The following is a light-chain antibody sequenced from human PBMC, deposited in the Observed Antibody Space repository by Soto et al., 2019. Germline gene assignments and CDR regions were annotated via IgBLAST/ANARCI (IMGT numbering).Light chain of an antibody. V-gene: IGKV3-15*01. CDR2: GAS. J-gene: IGKJ3*01. Sequence: ERVMTQSPATPSVTTGERTTLSCRASQTVSSNLAWYQQKPGQAPRLLIHGASTRAAGIPARFSGSGSGTEFTLTISSLQSEDFAVYYCQQYNDWLPFTGGPETKVDIK. CDR1: QTVSSN. CDR3: QQYNDWLPFT.